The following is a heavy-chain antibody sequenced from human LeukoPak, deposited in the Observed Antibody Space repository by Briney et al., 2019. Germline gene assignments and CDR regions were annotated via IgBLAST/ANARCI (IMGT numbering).Heavy chain of an antibody. V-gene: IGHV3-7*03. CDR1: GFTFSSYW. CDR2: IKQDGSEK. Sequence: PGGSLRLSCAASGFTFSSYWMSWVRQAPGTGLERVANIKQDGSEKYYVDSVKGRFTISRDNAKNSLYLQMNSLRAEDTAVYCCARGGKVSVTTWCLVYWGQGTLVTVSS. CDR3: ARGGKVSVTTWCLVY. D-gene: IGHD4-11*01. J-gene: IGHJ4*02.